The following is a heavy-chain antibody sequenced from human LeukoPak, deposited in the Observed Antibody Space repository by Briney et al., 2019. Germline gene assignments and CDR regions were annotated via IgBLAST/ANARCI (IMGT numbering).Heavy chain of an antibody. CDR2: IYSGGST. J-gene: IGHJ4*02. D-gene: IGHD3-9*01. Sequence: GGSLRLSCAASGFTVSSNYMNWVRQAPGKGLEWVSVIYSGGSTYYADSVKGRFTISRDNSKNTLYPQMNSLRAEDTAVYYCARGKTVLRYFDWFFDYWGQGTLVTVSS. CDR3: ARGKTVLRYFDWFFDY. CDR1: GFTVSSNY. V-gene: IGHV3-66*01.